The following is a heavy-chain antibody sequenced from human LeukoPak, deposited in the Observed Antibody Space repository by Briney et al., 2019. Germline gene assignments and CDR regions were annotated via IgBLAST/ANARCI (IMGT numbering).Heavy chain of an antibody. Sequence: PGRSLRLSCAASGFTFDDYAMHWVRQAPGKGLEWVSGISWNSGSIGYADSVKGRFTISRDNAKNSLYPQMNSLRAEDTALYYCAKDSHWGPFDYYYGMDVWGQGTTVTVSS. V-gene: IGHV3-9*01. J-gene: IGHJ6*02. CDR2: ISWNSGSI. CDR3: AKDSHWGPFDYYYGMDV. D-gene: IGHD7-27*01. CDR1: GFTFDDYA.